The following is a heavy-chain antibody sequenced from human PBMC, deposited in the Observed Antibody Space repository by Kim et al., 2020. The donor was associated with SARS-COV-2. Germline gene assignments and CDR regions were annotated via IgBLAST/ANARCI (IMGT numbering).Heavy chain of an antibody. V-gene: IGHV3-30*18. CDR1: GFTFSSYG. CDR3: AKGGDSRTIFGVVISYFDY. D-gene: IGHD3-3*01. Sequence: GGSLRLSCAASGFTFSSYGMHWVRQAPGKGLEWVAVISYDGSNKYYADSVKGRFTISRDNSKNTLYLQMNSLRAEDTAVYYCAKGGDSRTIFGVVISYFDYWGQGTLVTVSS. J-gene: IGHJ4*02. CDR2: ISYDGSNK.